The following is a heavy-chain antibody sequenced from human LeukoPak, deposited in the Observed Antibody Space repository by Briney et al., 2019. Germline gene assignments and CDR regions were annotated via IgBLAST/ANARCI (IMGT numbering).Heavy chain of an antibody. CDR3: ARGRYYGSGSYYFRYYYYMDV. D-gene: IGHD3-10*01. V-gene: IGHV1-69*13. CDR1: GGTFSSYA. Sequence: GASVKVSCKASGGTFSSYAISWVRQAPGQGLEWMGGIIPIFGTANYAQKFQGRVTITADESTSTAYMELSSLRSEDTAVYYCARGRYYGSGSYYFRYYYYMDVWGKGTTVTISS. J-gene: IGHJ6*03. CDR2: IIPIFGTA.